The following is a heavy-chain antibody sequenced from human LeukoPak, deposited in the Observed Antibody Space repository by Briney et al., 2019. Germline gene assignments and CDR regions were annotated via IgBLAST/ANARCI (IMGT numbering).Heavy chain of an antibody. CDR1: GFTFSRYW. CDR2: IKSDGKT. J-gene: IGHJ1*01. CDR3: ARAPSEVGGYYPEYFRH. V-gene: IGHV3-74*01. Sequence: GGSPRLSCEASGFTFSRYWMHWVRQAPGKGLVWVSRIKSDGKTNYADSVKGRFTISRDNAKNTVSLQMNSLRADDTGVYYCARAPSEVGGYYPEYFRHWGQGTLVTVSS. D-gene: IGHD3-3*01.